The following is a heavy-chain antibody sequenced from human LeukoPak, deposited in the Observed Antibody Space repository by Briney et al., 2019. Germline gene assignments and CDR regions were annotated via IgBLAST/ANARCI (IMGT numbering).Heavy chain of an antibody. D-gene: IGHD1-1*01. CDR1: GGSISSSNW. CDR2: IYDSGST. J-gene: IGHJ6*03. CDR3: AKLSTGTTLYYYYMDV. Sequence: PSVTLSLTSAVSGGSISSSNWGRWVRQPPGEGLGWIGSIYDSGSTYYNPSLKIRITISVDTSKNQFSLNLSSVTAADTAVYYCAKLSTGTTLYYYYMDVWGKGTTVTVSS. V-gene: IGHV4-39*01.